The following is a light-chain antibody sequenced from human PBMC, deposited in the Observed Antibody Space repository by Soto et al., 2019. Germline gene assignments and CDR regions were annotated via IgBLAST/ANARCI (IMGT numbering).Light chain of an antibody. CDR1: TSDVGGYDY. Sequence: QSALTQPPSVSGSPGQSITISCPGTTSDVGGYDYVSWYQQHPDKAPKPILYGVSNRPSGVSNRFSGSKSGTTASPSTSRAQAEGEGEYFCSVYTNTGTLYVFGSGTKGTVL. J-gene: IGLJ1*01. CDR3: SVYTNTGTLYV. V-gene: IGLV2-14*01. CDR2: GVS.